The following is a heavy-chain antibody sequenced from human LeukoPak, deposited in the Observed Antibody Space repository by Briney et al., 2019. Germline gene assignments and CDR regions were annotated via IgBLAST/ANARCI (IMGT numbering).Heavy chain of an antibody. CDR2: IRYDGSNK. V-gene: IGHV3-30*02. D-gene: IGHD2-21*01. J-gene: IGHJ4*02. Sequence: GGSLRLSCAASGFTFSSYGMHWVRQAPGKGLEWVAFIRYDGSNKYYADSVKGRFTISRDNSKNTLYLQMNSLRAEDTAVYYCAKVGGEVESQFDYWGQGTLVTVSS. CDR3: AKVGGEVESQFDY. CDR1: GFTFSSYG.